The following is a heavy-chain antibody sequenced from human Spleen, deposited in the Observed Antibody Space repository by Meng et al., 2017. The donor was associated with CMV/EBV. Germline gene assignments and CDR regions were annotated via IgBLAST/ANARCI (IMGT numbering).Heavy chain of an antibody. CDR1: GGSVSGYY. Sequence: CAVYGGSVSGYYWSWIRQPPGKRLEWIGEINHSGSTNYNPSLKSRVTISVDTSKNQFSLKLSSVTAADTAVYYCARGGNGSYRDFDYWGQGTLVTVSS. D-gene: IGHD1-26*01. V-gene: IGHV4-34*01. CDR3: ARGGNGSYRDFDY. J-gene: IGHJ4*02. CDR2: INHSGST.